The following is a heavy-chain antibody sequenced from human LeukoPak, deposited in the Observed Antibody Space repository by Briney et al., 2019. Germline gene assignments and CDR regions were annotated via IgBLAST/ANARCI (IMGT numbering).Heavy chain of an antibody. Sequence: SETLSLTCTVSGGSISSYYWSWIRQPPGKGLEWIGYIYYSGSTNYNPSLKSRVTISVDTSKNQFSLKLNSVTPEDKAVYYCARGITGTVAFSPYYYYYMDVWGKGTTVTVSS. CDR1: GGSISSYY. D-gene: IGHD1-20*01. CDR2: IYYSGST. J-gene: IGHJ6*03. V-gene: IGHV4-59*12. CDR3: ARGITGTVAFSPYYYYYMDV.